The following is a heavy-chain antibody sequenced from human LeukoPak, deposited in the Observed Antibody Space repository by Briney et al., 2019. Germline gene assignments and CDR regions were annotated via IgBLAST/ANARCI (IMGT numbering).Heavy chain of an antibody. D-gene: IGHD3-10*01. CDR1: GYTFTSYY. Sequence: GASVKVSCKASGYTFTSYYMHWVRQAPGQGLEWMGIINPSGGSTSYAQKFQGRVTLTRDTSTSTVYMELSSLRSEDTAVYYCARGPITMVRGVTLYYFDYWGQGTLVTVSS. J-gene: IGHJ4*02. CDR3: ARGPITMVRGVTLYYFDY. V-gene: IGHV1-46*01. CDR2: INPSGGST.